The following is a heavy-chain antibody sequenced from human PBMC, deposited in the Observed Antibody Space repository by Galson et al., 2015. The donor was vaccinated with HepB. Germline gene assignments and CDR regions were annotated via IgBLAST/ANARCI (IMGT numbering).Heavy chain of an antibody. CDR3: ARAKNLVPLDT. V-gene: IGHV3-9*01. CDR1: GFTFDDYA. D-gene: IGHD3-10*01. J-gene: IGHJ5*02. CDR2: VNWKSGNI. Sequence: SLRLSCAPSGFTFDDYAMHWVRQAPGKGLEWVSGVNWKSGNIGYADSVKGRFTISRDNSKNTLYLQMNSLRAEDTAVYYCARAKNLVPLDTWGQGTLVTVSS.